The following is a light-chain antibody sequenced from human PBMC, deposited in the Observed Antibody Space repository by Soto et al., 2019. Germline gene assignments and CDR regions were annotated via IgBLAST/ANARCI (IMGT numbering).Light chain of an antibody. Sequence: QSVLTQPPSASGSPGQSVTISXTXXXXDVGGYNYVSWYQQHPGKAPKLMIYEVSKRPSGVPDRFSGSKSGNTASLTVSGLQAEDEADYYCSSYAGSNVVFGGGTKLTVL. CDR2: EVS. J-gene: IGLJ2*01. CDR1: XXDVGGYNY. V-gene: IGLV2-8*01. CDR3: SSYAGSNVV.